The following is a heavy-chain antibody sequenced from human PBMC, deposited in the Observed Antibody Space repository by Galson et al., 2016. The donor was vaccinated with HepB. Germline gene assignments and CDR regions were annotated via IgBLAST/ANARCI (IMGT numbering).Heavy chain of an antibody. CDR3: ATPNDFWSGNYTGGPRYYFRS. D-gene: IGHD3-3*01. Sequence: SETLSLTCTVSGGSISSSTWWSWVRQPPGRGLEWIGEIYHSGSTNYNPSLKSRVTISVDESRNQFSLRLSSVTAADTAFYYCATPNDFWSGNYTGGPRYYFRSWGQGTLVSVSS. V-gene: IGHV4-4*02. CDR1: GGSISSSTW. CDR2: IYHSGST. J-gene: IGHJ4*02.